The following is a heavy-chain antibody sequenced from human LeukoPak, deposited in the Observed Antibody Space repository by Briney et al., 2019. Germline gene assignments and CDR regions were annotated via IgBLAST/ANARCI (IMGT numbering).Heavy chain of an antibody. CDR2: VKTKGEGGAA. V-gene: IGHV3-15*01. CDR1: GITFTNAW. D-gene: IGHD2-8*01. CDR3: TTDRMIYATNWAVRWFDP. J-gene: IGHJ5*02. Sequence: GGSLRLSCAPSGITFTNAWLTWVRQAPERWLEWVGRVKTKGEGGAAYYAAHVKGRFTISRDDSTKTLYLQMNRLKTEDTAVYYCTTDRMIYATNWAVRWFDPCGQGNLVTVSS.